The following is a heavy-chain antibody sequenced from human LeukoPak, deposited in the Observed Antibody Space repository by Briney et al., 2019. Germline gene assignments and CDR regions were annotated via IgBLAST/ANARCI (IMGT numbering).Heavy chain of an antibody. CDR1: GFTFSSYA. Sequence: PGGSLRLSCAASGFTFSSYAMSWVRQAPGKGLEWVAFIRYNGNNKYYADSVKGRFTISRDNSKNTLFLQMNSLRAEDTAVYYCAKEASRGSSFAYTPIEKPYYLDYWGQGTLVTVSS. J-gene: IGHJ4*02. V-gene: IGHV3-30*02. CDR3: AKEASRGSSFAYTPIEKPYYLDY. CDR2: IRYNGNNK. D-gene: IGHD5-18*01.